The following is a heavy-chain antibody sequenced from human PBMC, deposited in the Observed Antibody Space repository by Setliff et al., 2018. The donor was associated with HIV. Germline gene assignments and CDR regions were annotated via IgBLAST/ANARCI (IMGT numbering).Heavy chain of an antibody. V-gene: IGHV1-46*01. CDR2: IDPNGGAT. CDR1: GCSFTSYF. J-gene: IGHJ3*02. D-gene: IGHD2-2*01. Sequence: ASVKVSCKAFGCSFTSYFLHWVRQAPGQGLEWLGIIDPNGGATNNAQKLQGRLTVTTDTSTSTLYMELSNLRSDDTAVYYCARAGGGATDQAFDIWGQGTMVTVSS. CDR3: ARAGGGATDQAFDI.